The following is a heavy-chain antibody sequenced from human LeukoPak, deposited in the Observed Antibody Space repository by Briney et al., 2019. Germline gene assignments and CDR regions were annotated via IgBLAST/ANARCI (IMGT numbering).Heavy chain of an antibody. CDR1: GGSISSGDYY. CDR2: IYYSGRT. J-gene: IGHJ4*02. Sequence: PSETLSLTCTVSGGSISSGDYYWSWIRQPPGKGLEWIGYIYYSGRTYYNPSLKSRVTISVDTSKNQFSLKLSSVTAADTVVYYCARVGCSSTSCRTRPYYFDYWGQGTLVTVSS. CDR3: ARVGCSSTSCRTRPYYFDY. V-gene: IGHV4-30-4*01. D-gene: IGHD2-2*01.